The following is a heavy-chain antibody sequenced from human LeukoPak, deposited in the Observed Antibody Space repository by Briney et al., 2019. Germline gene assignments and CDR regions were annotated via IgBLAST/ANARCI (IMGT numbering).Heavy chain of an antibody. D-gene: IGHD1-14*01. V-gene: IGHV4-34*01. J-gene: IGHJ6*02. CDR1: GGSFSGYY. Sequence: SETLSLTCAVYGGSFSGYYWSWIRQPPGKGLEWIGAINHSGSTNYNPSLKSRVTISVDTSKNQFSLKLSSVTAADTAVYYCATLVYINGMDVWGQGTTVTVSS. CDR2: INHSGST. CDR3: ATLVYINGMDV.